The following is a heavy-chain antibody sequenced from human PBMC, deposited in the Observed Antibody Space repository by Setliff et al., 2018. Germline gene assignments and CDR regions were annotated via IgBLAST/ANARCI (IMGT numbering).Heavy chain of an antibody. CDR3: AREPATYYYGSGPTLYYFDY. CDR2: IYTSGST. CDR1: DGSISSGSYY. Sequence: PSETLSLTCTVSDGSISSGSYYWSWIRQPAGKGLEWIGRIYTSGSTNYNPSLKSRVTISVDTSKNQFSLKLSSVTAADTAVYYCAREPATYYYGSGPTLYYFDYWGQGTLVTVSS. V-gene: IGHV4-61*02. D-gene: IGHD3-10*01. J-gene: IGHJ4*02.